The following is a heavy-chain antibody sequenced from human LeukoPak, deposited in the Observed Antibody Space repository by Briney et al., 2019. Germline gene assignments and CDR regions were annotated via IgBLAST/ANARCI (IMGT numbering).Heavy chain of an antibody. J-gene: IGHJ4*02. CDR1: GFSLTTRGVC. Sequence: SGPALVKPTQTLILTCTFSGFSLTTRGVCVSWIRQPPGKALEWLARIDWDDDKFYNTSLKTRLTISKDTSKNQVVLTMTNMDPVDTATYYCARTGCYYDSSGYSYWGQGTLVTVSS. V-gene: IGHV2-70*17. CDR2: IDWDDDK. CDR3: ARTGCYYDSSGYSY. D-gene: IGHD3-22*01.